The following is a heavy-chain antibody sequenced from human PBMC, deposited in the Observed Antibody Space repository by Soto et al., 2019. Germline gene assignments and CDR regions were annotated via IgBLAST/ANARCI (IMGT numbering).Heavy chain of an antibody. CDR2: IWNDASNR. CDR1: GFIFTSYG. CDR3: ARLGSYGEYDY. Sequence: QVQLVESGGRVVQPGGSLRLSCAASGFIFTSYGMHWVRQAPGKGLEWVAIIWNDASNRYYADSVKGRFTISKDNSNNMLYLQMNSLRVEDTAVYYCARLGSYGEYDYWGQGTLVTVS. J-gene: IGHJ4*02. V-gene: IGHV3-33*01. D-gene: IGHD4-17*01.